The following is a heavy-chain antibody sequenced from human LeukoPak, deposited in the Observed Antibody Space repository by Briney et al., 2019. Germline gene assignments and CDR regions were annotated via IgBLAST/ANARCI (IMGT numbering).Heavy chain of an antibody. J-gene: IGHJ4*02. Sequence: SETLSLTCTVSGYSINSGYYWGWIRQSPGKGLAWIGTIYHSGTTYYNPSLKSRVTMSVDTSKNQFSLRLSSVTAADTAVYFCARRFPYYYDTSGYYFFDYWGQGSLVTVS. CDR2: IYHSGTT. CDR3: ARRFPYYYDTSGYYFFDY. D-gene: IGHD3-22*01. CDR1: GYSINSGYY. V-gene: IGHV4-38-2*02.